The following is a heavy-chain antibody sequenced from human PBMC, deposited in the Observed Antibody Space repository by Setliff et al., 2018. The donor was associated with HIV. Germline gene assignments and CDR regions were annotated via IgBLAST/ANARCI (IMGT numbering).Heavy chain of an antibody. D-gene: IGHD6-19*01. CDR3: ARVPGYSSGASYMDV. CDR1: GGSFSGYY. CDR2: INHSGIT. Sequence: SETLSLTCAVYGGSFSGYYWSWIRQTPGKGLAWIGEINHSGITKYNPSLKRRVTISVDTSKNQFSLKLRSVTAADTAVYYCARVPGYSSGASYMDVWGKGITVTVSS. V-gene: IGHV4-34*01. J-gene: IGHJ6*03.